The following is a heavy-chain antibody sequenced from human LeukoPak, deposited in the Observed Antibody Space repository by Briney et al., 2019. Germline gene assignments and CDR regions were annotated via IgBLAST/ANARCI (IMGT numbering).Heavy chain of an antibody. CDR2: IKKDGSEK. Sequence: GGSLRLSCAASGFTFSSHWMSWVRQAPGKGLEWVANIKKDGSEKYYVDAVKGRFTISRDNAKNSLYLQMNSLRPEDTALYYCAKDSERIAAAANFDSWGQGTLVTVSS. D-gene: IGHD6-13*01. V-gene: IGHV3-7*03. CDR3: AKDSERIAAAANFDS. J-gene: IGHJ4*02. CDR1: GFTFSSHW.